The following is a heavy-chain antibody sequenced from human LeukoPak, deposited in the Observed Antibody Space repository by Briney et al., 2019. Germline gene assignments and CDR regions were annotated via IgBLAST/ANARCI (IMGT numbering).Heavy chain of an antibody. CDR1: GFTFSTFG. V-gene: IGHV3-23*01. CDR3: AKDAYSGSPDH. CDR2: LDGPATRT. J-gene: IGHJ5*02. Sequence: GGSLRLSCAASGFTFSTFGMSWVRQAPGKGLEWVSSLDGPATRTYYADSVKGRFTISRDNPKNTLYLQMNRLRAEDTAVYFCAKDAYSGSPDHWGRGTLVTVSS. D-gene: IGHD1-26*01.